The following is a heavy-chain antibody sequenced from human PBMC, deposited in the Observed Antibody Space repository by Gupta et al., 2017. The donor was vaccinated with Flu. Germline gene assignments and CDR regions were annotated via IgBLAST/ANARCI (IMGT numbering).Heavy chain of an antibody. V-gene: IGHV3-30*18. CDR2: ISDDGSNE. J-gene: IGHJ4*02. Sequence: QVQLVDSGGGVVQPGGSLRLYCAASGFTFSSYGMHWVRQTPGKGLEWVAVISDDGSNEWYADSVRGRFTISRDNSKNTLFLQMNSLRPEDTAVYYCAKGGRHNWNYDGDYWGQGTLVTVSS. CDR1: GFTFSSYG. CDR3: AKGGRHNWNYDGDY. D-gene: IGHD1-7*01.